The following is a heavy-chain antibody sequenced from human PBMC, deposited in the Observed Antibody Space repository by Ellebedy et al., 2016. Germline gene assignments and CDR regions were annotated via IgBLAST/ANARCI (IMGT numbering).Heavy chain of an antibody. CDR3: ARHWVVGATTDYFDY. J-gene: IGHJ4*02. D-gene: IGHD1-26*01. CDR2: IHYSGST. V-gene: IGHV4-59*08. Sequence: SETLSLTCTVSGGSISSSYWSWMRQPPGKGLEWIGYIHYSGSTNYNPSLKSRITISVDTSKNQLSLKLSSVTAADTAVYYCARHWVVGATTDYFDYWGQGTLVTVSS. CDR1: GGSISSSY.